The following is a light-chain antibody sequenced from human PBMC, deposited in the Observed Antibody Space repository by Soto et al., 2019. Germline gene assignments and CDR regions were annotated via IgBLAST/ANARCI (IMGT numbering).Light chain of an antibody. CDR1: QSISSW. CDR2: DAS. CDR3: QQYNSYHLT. Sequence: DIQMTQSPSTLSASVGDRFTSTCRASQSISSWLAWYQQKPGKAPKLLIFDASSLESGVPSRFSGSGSGTEFTLTISSLQPDDFATYYCQQYNSYHLTFGGGTKVDIK. J-gene: IGKJ4*01. V-gene: IGKV1-5*01.